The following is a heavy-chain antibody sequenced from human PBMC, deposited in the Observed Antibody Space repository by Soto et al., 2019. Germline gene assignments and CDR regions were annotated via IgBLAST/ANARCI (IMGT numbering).Heavy chain of an antibody. J-gene: IGHJ3*02. V-gene: IGHV4-34*01. CDR3: ARWKRWELRDDAFDI. D-gene: IGHD1-26*01. CDR2: INHSGST. Sequence: SETLSLTCAVYGGSFSGYYWSWIRQPPGKGLEWIGEINHSGSTNYNPSFKSPVTISVDTSKHQFSLKLSSVTAADTAVYYCARWKRWELRDDAFDIWGQGTMVTVSS. CDR1: GGSFSGYY.